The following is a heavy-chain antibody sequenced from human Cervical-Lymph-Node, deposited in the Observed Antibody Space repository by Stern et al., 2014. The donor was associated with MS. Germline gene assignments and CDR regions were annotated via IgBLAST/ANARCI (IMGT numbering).Heavy chain of an antibody. J-gene: IGHJ4*02. CDR2: IHPNSGDT. V-gene: IGHV1-2*02. CDR1: GYTFTDYY. D-gene: IGHD2-21*01. CDR3: ARGLATAVIADY. Sequence: VQLLQSGAEVKKPGASVKVSCTASGYTFTDYYMQWVRQAPGEGLEWKGGIHPNSGDTEYARKFQGRVTLTRDTSISTVYLDLSGLGYDDTAVYYCARGLATAVIADYWGQGTLVTVS.